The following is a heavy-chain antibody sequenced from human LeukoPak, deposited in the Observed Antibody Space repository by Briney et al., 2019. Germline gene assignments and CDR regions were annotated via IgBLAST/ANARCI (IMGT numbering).Heavy chain of an antibody. CDR1: AGSVTTYY. J-gene: IGHJ4*02. CDR2: ISTSGTT. V-gene: IGHV4-4*07. CDR3: AREATVVRATII. D-gene: IGHD1-26*01. Sequence: SETLSLTCTVSAGSVTTYYWRWIRHSAGKAREWIGHISTSGTTTYIPSLKSRVTMSVDTSKNQFYLKLTSVTAADTAVYYCAREATVVRATIIWGQGTLVTVSS.